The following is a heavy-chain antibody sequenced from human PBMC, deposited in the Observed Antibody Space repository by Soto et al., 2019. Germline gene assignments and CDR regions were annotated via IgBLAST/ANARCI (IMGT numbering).Heavy chain of an antibody. V-gene: IGHV4-34*01. J-gene: IGHJ6*02. Sequence: PSETLSLTCAVYGGSFSGYYWSWILQPTGKGLEWIGEINHSGSTNYNPSLKSRFTISVDTSKNQFSLNLSSVTAADTAVYYCAGGRGSQQLVMSYDYGMDVWGQGTTVTV. D-gene: IGHD6-13*01. CDR2: INHSGST. CDR1: GGSFSGYY. CDR3: AGGRGSQQLVMSYDYGMDV.